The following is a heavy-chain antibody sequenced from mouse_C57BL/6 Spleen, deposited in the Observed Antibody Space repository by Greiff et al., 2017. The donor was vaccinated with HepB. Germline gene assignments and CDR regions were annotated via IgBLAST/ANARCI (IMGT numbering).Heavy chain of an antibody. Sequence: EVQLMESGTVLARPGASVKMSCKTSGYTFTSYWMHWVKQSPGQGLEWIGAIYPGNSDTSYHQKFKGKAKLTAVTSASTAYMELSSLTNEDSAVYYCTRGGNYFAWFAYWGQGTLVTVSA. V-gene: IGHV1-5*01. J-gene: IGHJ3*01. CDR2: IYPGNSDT. CDR3: TRGGNYFAWFAY. CDR1: GYTFTSYW. D-gene: IGHD2-1*01.